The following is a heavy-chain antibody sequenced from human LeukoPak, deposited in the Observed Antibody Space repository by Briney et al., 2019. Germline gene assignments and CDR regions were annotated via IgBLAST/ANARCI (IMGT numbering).Heavy chain of an antibody. Sequence: SETLSLTCTVSGGSISSYYWSWIRQPAGKGLEWIGRIYTSGSTNYNPSLKSRVTMSVDTSKNQFSLKLSSVTAADTAVYYCASGYYDILTGPGGWFDPWGQGTLVTVSS. CDR2: IYTSGST. CDR3: ASGYYDILTGPGGWFDP. J-gene: IGHJ5*02. D-gene: IGHD3-9*01. V-gene: IGHV4-4*07. CDR1: GGSISSYY.